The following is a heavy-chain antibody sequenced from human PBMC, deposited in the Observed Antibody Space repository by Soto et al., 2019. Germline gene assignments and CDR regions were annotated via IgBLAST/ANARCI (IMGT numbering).Heavy chain of an antibody. Sequence: ETLSLTCTVSGGFVNSDTHSWSWIRQPPGKGLEWIAYVYYSGTTNYNPSLESRVTISIDTSKNQFSLRLTSVTAADTAVYYCARSVVHQWLVHDAFDIWGQGTLVTVSS. J-gene: IGHJ3*02. CDR3: ARSVVHQWLVHDAFDI. D-gene: IGHD6-19*01. CDR1: GGFVNSDTHS. CDR2: VYYSGTT. V-gene: IGHV4-61*01.